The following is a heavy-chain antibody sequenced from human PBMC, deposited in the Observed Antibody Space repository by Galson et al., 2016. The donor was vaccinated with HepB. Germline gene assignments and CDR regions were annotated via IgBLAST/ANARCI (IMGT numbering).Heavy chain of an antibody. CDR3: ATARPSLAFDH. CDR1: GYSFTSNW. V-gene: IGHV5-51*01. CDR2: MYPGDSDT. J-gene: IGHJ4*02. Sequence: QSGAEVKKPGESLKIFCKGSGYSFTSNWIGWVRQMPGKGLEWMGIMYPGDSDTRYSPSFQGQVTISADKSINTAYLQWNSLKASDTAIYYCATARPSLAFDHWGQGTLVTVPS. D-gene: IGHD6-13*01.